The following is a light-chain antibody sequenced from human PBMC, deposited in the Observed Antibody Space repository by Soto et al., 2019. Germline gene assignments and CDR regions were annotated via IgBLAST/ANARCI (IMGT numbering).Light chain of an antibody. Sequence: EIVMTQSPSTLSVSPGETVTLSCRASQSVSTSVAWYQQKPGQAPRLLIYAAFTRATAVPARFSGSGSGTEFALTISGLQSEDFAVYHCQQHKHWPLTFGGGTKV. CDR1: QSVSTS. CDR2: AAF. V-gene: IGKV3-15*01. CDR3: QQHKHWPLT. J-gene: IGKJ4*01.